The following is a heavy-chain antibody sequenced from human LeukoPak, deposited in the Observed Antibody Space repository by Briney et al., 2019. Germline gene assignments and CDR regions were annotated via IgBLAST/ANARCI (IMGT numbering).Heavy chain of an antibody. CDR2: FDPEDGET. CDR3: ARDFGGYDPLDY. J-gene: IGHJ4*02. Sequence: ASVKVSCKVSGYTLTELSMHWVRQAPGKGLEWMGGFDPEDGETIYAQRFQGRVTMTEDTSTDTAYMELSSLRSEDTAVYYCARDFGGYDPLDYWGQGTLVTVSS. D-gene: IGHD5-12*01. V-gene: IGHV1-24*01. CDR1: GYTLTELS.